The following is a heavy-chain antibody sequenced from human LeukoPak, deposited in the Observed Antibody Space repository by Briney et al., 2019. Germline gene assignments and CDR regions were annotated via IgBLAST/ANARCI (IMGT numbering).Heavy chain of an antibody. CDR1: GGSISSYY. V-gene: IGHV4-59*01. CDR3: ARDFGAGNWFDP. CDR2: IYYSGST. J-gene: IGHJ5*02. Sequence: KPSETLSLTCTVSGGSISSYYWSWIRQPPGKGLEWIGYIYYSGSTNYNPSLKSRVTISVDTSKNQFSLKLSSVTAADTAVYYCARDFGAGNWFDPWGQGTLVAVSS. D-gene: IGHD3-10*01.